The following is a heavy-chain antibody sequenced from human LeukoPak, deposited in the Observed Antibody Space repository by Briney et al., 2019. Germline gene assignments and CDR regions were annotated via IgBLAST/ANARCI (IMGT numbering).Heavy chain of an antibody. Sequence: GGSLRLSCATSGFTFSSIWMSWVREAPGKGLEWVANIKHDGSETNYVDSVKGRFTISRDNAKNSLHLQMNSLRVEDTAVYYCAKNGGPHGMDVWGQGTTVTVSS. CDR2: IKHDGSET. CDR1: GFTFSSIW. D-gene: IGHD3-16*01. J-gene: IGHJ6*02. V-gene: IGHV3-7*02. CDR3: AKNGGPHGMDV.